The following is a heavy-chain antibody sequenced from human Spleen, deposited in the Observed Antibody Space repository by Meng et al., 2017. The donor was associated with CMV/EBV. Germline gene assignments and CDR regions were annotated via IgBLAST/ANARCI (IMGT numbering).Heavy chain of an antibody. CDR2: ISSSGSTI. D-gene: IGHD6-25*01. Sequence: GESLKISCAASGFTFSDYYMSWIRQAPGKGLEWVSYISSSGSTIYYADSVKGRFTISRDNAKKSLFLHMDSLRVEDTAVYYCTRSGSFFDYWGQGALVTVSS. V-gene: IGHV3-11*04. J-gene: IGHJ4*02. CDR3: TRSGSFFDY. CDR1: GFTFSDYY.